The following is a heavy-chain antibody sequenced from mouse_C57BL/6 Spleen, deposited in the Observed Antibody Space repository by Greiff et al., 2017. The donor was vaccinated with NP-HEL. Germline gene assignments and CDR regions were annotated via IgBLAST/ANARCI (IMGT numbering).Heavy chain of an antibody. V-gene: IGHV1-50*01. CDR3: ARRVDSNYEHCAH. CDR2: IAPSDSYT. Sequence: QVQLQQPGAELVKPGASVKLSCKASGYTFTSYWMQWVKQRPGQGLEWIGVIAPSDSYTNYNQKLKGKATLTVATSSSTAYMQLSSLTSEDSAVYYCARRVDSNYEHCAHWGQGTLVTVSA. CDR1: GYTFTSYW. J-gene: IGHJ3*01. D-gene: IGHD2-5*01.